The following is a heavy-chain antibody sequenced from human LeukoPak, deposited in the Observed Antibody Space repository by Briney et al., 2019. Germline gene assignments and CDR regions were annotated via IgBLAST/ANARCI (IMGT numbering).Heavy chain of an antibody. Sequence: GGSLRLSCAASGFTFSSYGMHWVRQAPGKGLEWVAFIRYDGSNKYYADSVKGRFTISRDNSKNTLYLQMNSLRAEDTAVYYCARAPNGQTQYHFDYWGQGTLVTVSS. CDR1: GFTFSSYG. CDR2: IRYDGSNK. V-gene: IGHV3-30*02. D-gene: IGHD2-2*01. CDR3: ARAPNGQTQYHFDY. J-gene: IGHJ4*02.